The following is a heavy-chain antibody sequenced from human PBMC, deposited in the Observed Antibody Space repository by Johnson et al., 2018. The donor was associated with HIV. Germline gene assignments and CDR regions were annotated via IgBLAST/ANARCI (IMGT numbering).Heavy chain of an antibody. Sequence: VQLVESGGGVVQPGRSLRLSCAASGFTFSDYYMGWIRQAPGKGLEWVGFIRSKAYGGTTEYAASVKGRFTISRDDSKSIAYLQMNSLKTEDTAVYYCARFLSWGDAFDIWGQGTMVTVSS. V-gene: IGHV3-71*04. J-gene: IGHJ3*02. CDR1: GFTFSDYY. CDR2: IRSKAYGGTT. CDR3: ARFLSWGDAFDI. D-gene: IGHD1-26*01.